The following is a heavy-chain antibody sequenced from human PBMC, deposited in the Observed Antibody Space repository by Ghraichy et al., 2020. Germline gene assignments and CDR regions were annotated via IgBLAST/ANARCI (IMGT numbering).Heavy chain of an antibody. CDR3: ARDGRRTFYYYGMDV. CDR1: GGSISSYY. CDR2: IYTSGST. J-gene: IGHJ6*02. V-gene: IGHV4-4*07. Sequence: SETLSLTCTVSGGSISSYYWSWIRQPAGKGLEWIGRIYTSGSTNYNPSLKRRVTMSVDTSKNQFSLKLSSVTAADTAVYYCARDGRRTFYYYGMDVWGQGTTVTVSS. D-gene: IGHD1-1*01.